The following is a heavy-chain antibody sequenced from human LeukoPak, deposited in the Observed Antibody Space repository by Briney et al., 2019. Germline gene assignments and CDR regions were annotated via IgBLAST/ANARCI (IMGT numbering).Heavy chain of an antibody. D-gene: IGHD3-16*01. J-gene: IGHJ6*04. Sequence: GGSLRLSCAASGFTVSSNYMSWVRQAPGKGLEWVSVIYSGGSTYYADSVKGRFTISRDNSKNTLYLQMNSLRAEDTAVYYCARDIGGAFWGQGVDVWGKGTTVTVSS. CDR1: GFTVSSNY. CDR3: ARDIGGAFWGQGVDV. V-gene: IGHV3-53*01. CDR2: IYSGGST.